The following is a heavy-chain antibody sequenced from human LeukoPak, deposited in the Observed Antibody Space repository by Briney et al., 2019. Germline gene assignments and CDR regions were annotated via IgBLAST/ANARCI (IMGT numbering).Heavy chain of an antibody. D-gene: IGHD6-13*01. CDR3: ARMVGIAAAARESEYYFDY. CDR2: IYTSGST. J-gene: IGHJ4*02. V-gene: IGHV4-4*07. Sequence: SETLSLTCTVSGGSISSYYWSWIRQPAGKGLEWIGRIYTSGSTNYNPSLKSRVTMSVDTSKNQFSLKLSSVTAADTAVYYCARMVGIAAAARESEYYFDYWGQGTLVTVSS. CDR1: GGSISSYY.